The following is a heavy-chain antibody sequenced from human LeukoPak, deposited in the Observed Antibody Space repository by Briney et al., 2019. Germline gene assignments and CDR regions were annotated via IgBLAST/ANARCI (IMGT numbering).Heavy chain of an antibody. CDR1: GGSISSYY. J-gene: IGHJ6*03. CDR3: ASGTTNPRYNWKFMRYMDV. Sequence: SETLSLTCTVSGGSISSYYWSWIRQPPGKGLEWIGYIHYSGSTNYNPSLKSRVTISVDMSKNQFSLKLNSVTAADTAVYYCASGTTNPRYNWKFMRYMDVWGKGTTVTVSS. V-gene: IGHV4-59*12. CDR2: IHYSGST. D-gene: IGHD1-20*01.